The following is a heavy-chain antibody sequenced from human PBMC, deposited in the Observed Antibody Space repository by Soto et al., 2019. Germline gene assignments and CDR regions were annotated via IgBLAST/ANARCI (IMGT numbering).Heavy chain of an antibody. CDR2: ISYDGSNK. V-gene: IGHV3-30*18. J-gene: IGHJ6*02. D-gene: IGHD1-7*01. Sequence: PGGSLRLSCAASGLTFSSYGMHWVRQAPGKGLEWVAVISYDGSNKYYADSVKGRFTISRDNSKNTLYLQMNSLRAEDTAVYYCAKDLGGHRDWKYDYYYYGMDVWGQGTTVTVSS. CDR3: AKDLGGHRDWKYDYYYYGMDV. CDR1: GLTFSSYG.